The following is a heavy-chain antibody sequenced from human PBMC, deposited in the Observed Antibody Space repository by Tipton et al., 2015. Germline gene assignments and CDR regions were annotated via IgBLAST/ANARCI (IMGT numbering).Heavy chain of an antibody. CDR3: ARPNTAMVVDV. Sequence: TLSLTCSVSGGSISSTNYYWGWIRETPGKGLEWIGCVYYSGSTFYNPSLQSRVSISVETSKNQFSLKLSSVTAADTAVYYCARPNTAMVVDVWGQGTTVTVSS. J-gene: IGHJ6*02. CDR1: GGSISSTNYY. V-gene: IGHV4-39*01. D-gene: IGHD5-18*01. CDR2: VYYSGST.